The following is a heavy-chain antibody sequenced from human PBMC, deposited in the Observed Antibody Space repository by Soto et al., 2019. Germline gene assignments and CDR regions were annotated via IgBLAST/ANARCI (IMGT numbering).Heavy chain of an antibody. CDR1: GGTFSSYA. D-gene: IGHD3-16*01. CDR3: AHQLGEEGEAFDI. V-gene: IGHV1-69*01. Sequence: QVQLVQSGAEVKKPGSSVKVSCKASGGTFSSYAISWVRQAPGQGLEWMGGIIPIFGAVNYAQKFQGRVTITADEATGKADMGLSSLRSEETAVYYCAHQLGEEGEAFDIWGQGTMVTVSS. CDR2: IIPIFGAV. J-gene: IGHJ3*02.